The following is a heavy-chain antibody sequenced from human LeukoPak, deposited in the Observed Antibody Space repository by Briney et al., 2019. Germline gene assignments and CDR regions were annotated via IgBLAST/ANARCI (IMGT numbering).Heavy chain of an antibody. CDR3: AKAGRWLQFPYYFDY. CDR1: GFTFSSYG. D-gene: IGHD5-24*01. CDR2: ISYDGSNK. V-gene: IGHV3-30*18. Sequence: GGSLRLSCAASGFTFSSYGMHWVRQAPGKGLEWVAVISYDGSNKYYADSVKGRFTISRDNSKNTLYLQMNSLRAEDTAVYYCAKAGRWLQFPYYFDYWGQGSLVTVSS. J-gene: IGHJ4*02.